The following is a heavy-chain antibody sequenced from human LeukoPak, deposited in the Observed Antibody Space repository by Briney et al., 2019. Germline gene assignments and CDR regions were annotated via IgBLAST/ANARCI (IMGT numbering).Heavy chain of an antibody. CDR2: IYHSGST. J-gene: IGHJ6*02. CDR3: ASHCSSTSCLYYYGMDV. D-gene: IGHD2-2*01. CDR1: GGSISSGGYS. V-gene: IGHV4-30-2*01. Sequence: SETLSLTSAVSGGSISSGGYSWSWIRQPPGKGLEWIGYIYHSGSTYYNPSLKSRVTLSVDRSKNQFSLKLSSVTAADTAVYYCASHCSSTSCLYYYGMDVWGQGTTVTVSS.